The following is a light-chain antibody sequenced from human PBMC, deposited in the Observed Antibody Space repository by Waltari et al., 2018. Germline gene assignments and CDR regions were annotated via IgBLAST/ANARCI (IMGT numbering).Light chain of an antibody. CDR3: QQYYSAPIT. CDR1: QSFLYNSNNKNY. Sequence: DIVMTQSPDSLAVSLGERATINCKSSQSFLYNSNNKNYLAWYQQKPGQPPKLLIYWASTREVGVPDRFSGSGSGTDFTLTISSLQAEDVAVYYCQQYYSAPITFGQGTRLEIK. V-gene: IGKV4-1*01. CDR2: WAS. J-gene: IGKJ5*01.